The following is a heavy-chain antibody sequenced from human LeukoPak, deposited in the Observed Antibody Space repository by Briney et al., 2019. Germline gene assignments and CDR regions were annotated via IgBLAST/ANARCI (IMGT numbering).Heavy chain of an antibody. Sequence: GGSLRLSCAASGFMFSSNWMSWVRLAPGKGLEWVANIKEDGTETYYVDSVKGRFTISRDNSKNTLYLQMNSLRAEDTAVYYCAKEERDGDYGSYWGQGTLVTVSS. D-gene: IGHD4-17*01. CDR3: AKEERDGDYGSY. CDR1: GFMFSSNW. CDR2: IKEDGTET. V-gene: IGHV3-7*03. J-gene: IGHJ4*02.